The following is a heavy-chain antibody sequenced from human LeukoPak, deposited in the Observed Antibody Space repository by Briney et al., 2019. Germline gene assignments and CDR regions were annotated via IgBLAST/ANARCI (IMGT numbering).Heavy chain of an antibody. D-gene: IGHD1-26*01. CDR1: GYTFTSYY. CDR3: ARDPEYRYSGSYLLDY. CDR2: INPSGGST. Sequence: ASVKVSCKASGYTFTSYYMHWVRQAPGQGLEWMGIINPSGGSTSYAQKFQGRVTMTRDMSTSTVYMKLSSLRSEDTAVYYCARDPEYRYSGSYLLDYWGQGTLVTVSS. J-gene: IGHJ4*02. V-gene: IGHV1-46*01.